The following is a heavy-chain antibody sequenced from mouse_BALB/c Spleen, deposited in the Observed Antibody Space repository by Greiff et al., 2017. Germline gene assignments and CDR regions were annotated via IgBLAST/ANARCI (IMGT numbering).Heavy chain of an antibody. CDR1: GFTFSSYA. Sequence: DVMLVESGGGLVKPGGSLKLSCAASGFTFSSYAMSWVRQTPEKRLEWVASISSGGSTYYPDSVKGRFTISRDNARNILYLQMSSLRSEDTAMYYCARVLYGSAMDYWGQGTSVTVSS. V-gene: IGHV5-6-5*01. CDR3: ARVLYGSAMDY. J-gene: IGHJ4*01. CDR2: ISSGGST. D-gene: IGHD2-1*01.